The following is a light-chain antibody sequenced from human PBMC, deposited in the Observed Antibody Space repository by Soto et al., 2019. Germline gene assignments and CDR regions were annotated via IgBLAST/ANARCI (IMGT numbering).Light chain of an antibody. V-gene: IGKV1-12*01. CDR2: AAS. J-gene: IGKJ1*01. CDR3: QQFGDWPPT. CDR1: QGISSW. Sequence: DIQMTQSPSSVSASVVDRVTITCRASQGISSWLAWYQQKPGKAPKPLIYAASSLQSGVPARFSGSGSGTEFTLTIDSLQSEDFAVYYCQQFGDWPPTFGQGTKVDNK.